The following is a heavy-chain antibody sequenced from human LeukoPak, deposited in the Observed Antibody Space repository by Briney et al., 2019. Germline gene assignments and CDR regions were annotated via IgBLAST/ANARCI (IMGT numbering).Heavy chain of an antibody. V-gene: IGHV3-15*01. CDR1: GFTVSNNY. Sequence: GGSLRLSCAASGFTVSNNYMSWVRQAPGKGLEWVGRIKSKTDGGTTDYAAPVKGRFTISRDDSKNTLYLQMNSLKTEDTAVYYCTTPYSSGWSGDYFDYWGQGTLVTVSS. D-gene: IGHD6-19*01. CDR3: TTPYSSGWSGDYFDY. CDR2: IKSKTDGGTT. J-gene: IGHJ4*02.